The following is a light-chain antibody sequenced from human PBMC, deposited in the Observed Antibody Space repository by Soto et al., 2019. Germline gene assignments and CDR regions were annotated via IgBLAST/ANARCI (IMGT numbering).Light chain of an antibody. V-gene: IGLV2-11*01. Sequence: QSVLTQPRSVSGSPGQSVTISCTGTNSDVGGYNFVSWYQQYPGKVPKLMIYDVSKRSSGVPDRFSGSKSGNTASLTISGLQAEDEADYYCCSYADSFYVFGSGIKVTVL. J-gene: IGLJ1*01. CDR1: NSDVGGYNF. CDR3: CSYADSFYV. CDR2: DVS.